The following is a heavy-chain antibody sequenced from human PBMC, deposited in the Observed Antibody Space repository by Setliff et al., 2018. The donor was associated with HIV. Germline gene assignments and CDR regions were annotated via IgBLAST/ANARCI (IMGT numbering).Heavy chain of an antibody. J-gene: IGHJ1*01. CDR3: ARDGRHDRNRWYVTHQYFKY. CDR1: GGSISSTNYY. Sequence: PSETLSLTCTVSGGSISSTNYYWGWIRQTPGKGLEWIGSIYYSGTTYYNPSLKSRVTMAVDTSRSRFSLKVNSVTAADTAVYYCARDGRHDRNRWYVTHQYFKYWGQGTLVTVSS. V-gene: IGHV4-39*07. D-gene: IGHD2-15*01. CDR2: IYYSGTT.